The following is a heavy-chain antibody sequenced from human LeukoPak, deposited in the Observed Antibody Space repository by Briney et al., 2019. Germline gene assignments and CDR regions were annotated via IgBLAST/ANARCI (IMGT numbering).Heavy chain of an antibody. CDR3: ARDSKYQLPLADY. V-gene: IGHV1-2*02. CDR2: INPNSGGT. D-gene: IGHD2-2*01. CDR1: GYTFTGYY. J-gene: IGHJ4*02. Sequence: ASVKVSCKASGYTFTGYYMHWVRQAPGQGLEWMGWINPNSGGTNYAQKLQGRVTMTRDTSISTAYMELSRLRSDDTAVYYCARDSKYQLPLADYWGQGTLVTVSS.